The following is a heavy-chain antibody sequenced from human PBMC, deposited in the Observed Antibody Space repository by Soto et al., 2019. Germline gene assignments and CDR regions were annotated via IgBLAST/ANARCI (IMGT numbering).Heavy chain of an antibody. CDR3: ARGMWSDRFAN. CDR2: FYQGGGT. D-gene: IGHD2-21*01. Sequence: HVQVQKWGAGLLKPSDTLSLTCAVYGESLNYYYWSWIRQAPGKGLEWIGEFYQGGGTHYNPSVKSRVTISVDMSSQQFSLKLTSVTAADTATSYCARGMWSDRFANWGQGTLVTVSS. V-gene: IGHV4-34*01. CDR1: GESLNYYY. J-gene: IGHJ5*02.